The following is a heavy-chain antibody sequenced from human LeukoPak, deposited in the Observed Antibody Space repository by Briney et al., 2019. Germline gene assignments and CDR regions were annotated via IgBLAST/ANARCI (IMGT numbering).Heavy chain of an antibody. CDR2: ISYDGSNK. V-gene: IGHV3-30*18. CDR3: AKDTSHSSSWYENWFDP. Sequence: GGSLRLSCAAAGFTFRSYGMHWVRQAPGKGLDWVAVISYDGSNKYYADSVKGRFTISRDNSKNTLYLQMNSLRTEDTAVYYCAKDTSHSSSWYENWFDPWGQGTLVTVSS. CDR1: GFTFRSYG. D-gene: IGHD6-13*01. J-gene: IGHJ5*02.